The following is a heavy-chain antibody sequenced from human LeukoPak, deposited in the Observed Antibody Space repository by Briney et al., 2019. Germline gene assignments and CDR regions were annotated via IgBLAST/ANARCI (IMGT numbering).Heavy chain of an antibody. V-gene: IGHV3-23*01. J-gene: IGHJ4*02. Sequence: GGSLRLSCAASGFTFSNYAMSWVRQAPGKGLEWVSGLIGSGGSTYYADSVKGRFTISRDSSKNTLYLQMNSLRAEDTAVYYCARGYSSGWYAEGRFDYWDQGTLVTVSS. CDR2: LIGSGGST. CDR3: ARGYSSGWYAEGRFDY. D-gene: IGHD6-19*01. CDR1: GFTFSNYA.